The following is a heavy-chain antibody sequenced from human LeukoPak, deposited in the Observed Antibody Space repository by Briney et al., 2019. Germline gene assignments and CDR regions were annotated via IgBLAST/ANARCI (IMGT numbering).Heavy chain of an antibody. Sequence: GGSLRLSCAASGFTFSIYAMSWVRQAPGKGLEWVSSISGSGGGDSTYYADSVKGRFTISRDNSKNTLYLQMNSLRAEDTAVYYCAREVWFGEIHGMDVWGQGTTVTVSS. J-gene: IGHJ6*02. CDR2: ISGSGGGDST. CDR1: GFTFSIYA. CDR3: AREVWFGEIHGMDV. V-gene: IGHV3-23*01. D-gene: IGHD3-10*01.